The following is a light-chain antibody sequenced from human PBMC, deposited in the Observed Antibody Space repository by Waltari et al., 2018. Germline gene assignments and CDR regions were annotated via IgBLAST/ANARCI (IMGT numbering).Light chain of an antibody. J-gene: IGKJ1*01. Sequence: DIVMTQSPDSLAVSLGERATNTCRSSQSVLYTSDNDNYLAWYQQKPGQPPKLLIYWASTRASGVPDRFSGSGSGTDFTLTISSLQAADVAVYYCQQYYTTPLTFGQGTRVEI. CDR3: QQYYTTPLT. V-gene: IGKV4-1*01. CDR2: WAS. CDR1: QSVLYTSDNDNY.